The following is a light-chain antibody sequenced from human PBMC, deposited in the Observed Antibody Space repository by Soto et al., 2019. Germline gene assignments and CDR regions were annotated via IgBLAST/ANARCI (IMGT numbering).Light chain of an antibody. CDR1: TSNIGRYG. J-gene: IGLJ2*01. CDR2: SNN. V-gene: IGLV1-44*01. Sequence: QSVLTQAPSASGIPGQRVTISCSGSTSNIGRYGVDWYQHPPGTAPKLLIYSNNERPSGVPDRFSGSQSGTSASLAISGLQSEDEADYYCAAWDDSLIGPVFGGGTKLTVL. CDR3: AAWDDSLIGPV.